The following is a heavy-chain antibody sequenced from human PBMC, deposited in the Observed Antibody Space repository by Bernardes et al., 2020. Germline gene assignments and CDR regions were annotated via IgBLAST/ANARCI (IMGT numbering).Heavy chain of an antibody. V-gene: IGHV3-74*01. J-gene: IGHJ4*02. Sequence: GWSLRLSCAASGFTFSDYWMHWVRQAPGKGLVWVSRINSDGSSTNFADSVKGRFAISRDNAKNTLYLQMNSLRAEDTAVYYCARPHYYDSNGYYYFDSWGQGTLVTVSS. CDR1: GFTFSDYW. CDR3: ARPHYYDSNGYYYFDS. CDR2: INSDGSST. D-gene: IGHD3-22*01.